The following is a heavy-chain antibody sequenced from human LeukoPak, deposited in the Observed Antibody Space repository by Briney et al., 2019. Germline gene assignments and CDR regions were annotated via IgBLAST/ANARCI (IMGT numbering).Heavy chain of an antibody. Sequence: SEILSLTCSVSGDSISRSSYYWGWIRQPPGEGLEWIGTIYYDGSTYHNPSLKSRVTISVDTSKNQFSLKLTSVTAADTAVYYCARHDFRRAVAGYYYYYMDVWGKGTTVTVSS. CDR1: GDSISRSSYY. V-gene: IGHV4-39*01. J-gene: IGHJ6*03. CDR2: IYYDGST. CDR3: ARHDFRRAVAGYYYYYMDV. D-gene: IGHD6-19*01.